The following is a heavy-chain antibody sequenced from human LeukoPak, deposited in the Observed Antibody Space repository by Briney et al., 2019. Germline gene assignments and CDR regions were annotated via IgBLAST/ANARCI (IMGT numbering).Heavy chain of an antibody. V-gene: IGHV1-2*02. D-gene: IGHD2-15*01. J-gene: IGHJ4*02. CDR2: INPHSGGK. Sequence: ASVGLSGNASRHTFSPSDMHWVRLAPGHGVRWMGWINPHSGGKKYVQKFQDRVTMTRDTSISTDYMEVSRLRSDDRAVYYCARGYCSGGSCLVYWGEGTLVTVSS. CDR3: ARGYCSGGSCLVY. CDR1: RHTFSPSD.